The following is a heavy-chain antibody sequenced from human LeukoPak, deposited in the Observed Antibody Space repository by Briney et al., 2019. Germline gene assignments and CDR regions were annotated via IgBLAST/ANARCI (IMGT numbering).Heavy chain of an antibody. Sequence: SVKVSCKASGGTFSSYAISWVRQAPGQGLEWMGGIIPIFGTANYAQKFQGRVTITADESTSTAYMELSSLRSEVTAVYYCARDTPAISSGSFSPEDWFDPWGQGTLVTVSS. D-gene: IGHD3-10*01. J-gene: IGHJ5*02. CDR1: GGTFSSYA. V-gene: IGHV1-69*01. CDR3: ARDTPAISSGSFSPEDWFDP. CDR2: IIPIFGTA.